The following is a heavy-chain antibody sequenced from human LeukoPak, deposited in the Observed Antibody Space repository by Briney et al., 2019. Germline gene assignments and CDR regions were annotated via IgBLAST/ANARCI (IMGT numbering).Heavy chain of an antibody. CDR1: GGSISSGSHY. D-gene: IGHD3-3*01. CDR2: IYTSGST. CDR3: ARVAFWSGYYAFDI. J-gene: IGHJ3*02. V-gene: IGHV4-61*02. Sequence: SETLSLTCTVSGGSISSGSHYWSWIRQPAGKGLEWIGRIYTSGSTNYNPSLKSQVTISVDTSKNQFSLKLSSVTAADTAVYYCARVAFWSGYYAFDIWGQGTMVTVSS.